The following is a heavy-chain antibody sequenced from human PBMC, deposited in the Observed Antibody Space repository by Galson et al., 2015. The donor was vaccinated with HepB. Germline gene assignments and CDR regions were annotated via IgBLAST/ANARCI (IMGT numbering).Heavy chain of an antibody. J-gene: IGHJ3*02. V-gene: IGHV1-2*02. D-gene: IGHD1-26*01. CDR3: ARVGNTPYDAFDI. Sequence: SVKVSCKASGYTFTGYYMHWVRQAPGQGLEWMGWVNPNSGGTNYAQKFQGRVTMTRDTSISTAYMELSRLRSDDTAVYYCARVGNTPYDAFDIWGQGTMVTVSS. CDR2: VNPNSGGT. CDR1: GYTFTGYY.